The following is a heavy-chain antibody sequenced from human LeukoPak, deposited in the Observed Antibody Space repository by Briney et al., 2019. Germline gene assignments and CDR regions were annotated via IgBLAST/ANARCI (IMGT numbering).Heavy chain of an antibody. J-gene: IGHJ3*02. CDR3: ARHDSSGPYNAFDI. D-gene: IGHD3-22*01. CDR1: GGSISSRVHY. CDR2: IHYSGNT. Sequence: SETLSLTCTVSGGSISSRVHYWGWIRQSPGKGLEWIGSIHYSGNTYYSPSLKSRVTISIDMSKNQFSLELNSMTAADTAVYYCARHDSSGPYNAFDIWGQGTMVTVSS. V-gene: IGHV4-39*01.